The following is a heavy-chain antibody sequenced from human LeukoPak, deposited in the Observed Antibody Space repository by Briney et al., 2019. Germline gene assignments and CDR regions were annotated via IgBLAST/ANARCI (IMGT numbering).Heavy chain of an antibody. Sequence: GGSLRLSCAASGFTFSSYAMSWVRQAPGKGLEWVSAISGSGDNTDYADSVKGRFTISRDKAKNSLYLQMNSLRAEDKAVYYCARTGLGMYSFDSWGQGTLVTVSS. CDR3: ARTGLGMYSFDS. V-gene: IGHV3-23*01. D-gene: IGHD3/OR15-3a*01. CDR2: ISGSGDNT. J-gene: IGHJ4*02. CDR1: GFTFSSYA.